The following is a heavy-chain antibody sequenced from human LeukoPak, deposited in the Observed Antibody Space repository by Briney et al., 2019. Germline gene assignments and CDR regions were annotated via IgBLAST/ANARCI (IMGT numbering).Heavy chain of an antibody. J-gene: IGHJ2*01. V-gene: IGHV3-53*01. D-gene: IGHD3-9*01. CDR2: IYSGGST. CDR1: GFTFRSNY. Sequence: GGSLRLSCAASGFTFRSNYMSWVRQAPGKGLEWVSVIYSGGSTYYADSVKGRVTISRDNSKNTLYLQMNSLSAEDTAVYYCARGGYDMLTGYYHPWYFDLWGRGTLVTVSS. CDR3: ARGGYDMLTGYYHPWYFDL.